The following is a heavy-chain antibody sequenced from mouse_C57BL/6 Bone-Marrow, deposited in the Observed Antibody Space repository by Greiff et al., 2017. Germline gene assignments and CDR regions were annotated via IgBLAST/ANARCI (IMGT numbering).Heavy chain of an antibody. J-gene: IGHJ4*01. Sequence: VQLQQPGAELVKPGASVKMSCKASGYAFSSYWMNWVKQRPGQGLEWIGEIYPGDGGTNYNGKFKGKATLTADKSSSTAYMQLSSLTSEDSAVYYCARWGDNNDGDAMDYWGQGTSVTVSS. D-gene: IGHD1-3*01. CDR2: IYPGDGGT. CDR3: ARWGDNNDGDAMDY. CDR1: GYAFSSYW. V-gene: IGHV1-80*01.